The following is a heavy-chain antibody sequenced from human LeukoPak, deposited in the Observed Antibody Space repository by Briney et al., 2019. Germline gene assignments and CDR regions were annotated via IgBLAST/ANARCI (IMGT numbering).Heavy chain of an antibody. J-gene: IGHJ4*02. CDR1: GFTVSSSY. D-gene: IGHD6-13*01. CDR2: IYSSGST. V-gene: IGHV3-53*01. CDR3: ASRIATAGSVDY. Sequence: GGSLRLSCAASGFTVSSSYMSWVRQAPGKGLEWVSVIYSSGSTYYADSVKGRFTISRDNSKNTLHLQMNTLRAEDTAVYYCASRIATAGSVDYWGQGTQVTVSS.